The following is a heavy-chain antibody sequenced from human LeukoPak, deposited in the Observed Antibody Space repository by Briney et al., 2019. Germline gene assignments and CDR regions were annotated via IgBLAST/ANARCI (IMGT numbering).Heavy chain of an antibody. CDR1: GYTFTSYG. J-gene: IGHJ4*02. D-gene: IGHD3-22*01. V-gene: IGHV1-18*01. Sequence: ASVKVFCKASGYTFTSYGISWVRQAPGQGLEWMGWISAYNGNTNSAQKLQGRVTMTTDTSTSTAYMELRSLRSDGTAVYYCARDDQYYYDSSGYYSYWGQGTLVTVSS. CDR2: ISAYNGNT. CDR3: ARDDQYYYDSSGYYSY.